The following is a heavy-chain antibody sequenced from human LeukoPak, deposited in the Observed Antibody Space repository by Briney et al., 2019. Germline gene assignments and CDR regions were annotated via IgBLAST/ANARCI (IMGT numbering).Heavy chain of an antibody. CDR1: GFTITDHY. CDR2: IRNRPNGYTT. V-gene: IGHV3-72*01. CDR3: ARAKTTVITVFDY. Sequence: GGSLRLSCAASGFTITDHYMDWVRQAPGKGLEWVGRIRNRPNGYTTEYAASVKGRFTISSDDSKDSLYLQMTSLEIEDTAVYSCARAKTTVITVFDYWGQGALVTVSS. J-gene: IGHJ4*02. D-gene: IGHD4-23*01.